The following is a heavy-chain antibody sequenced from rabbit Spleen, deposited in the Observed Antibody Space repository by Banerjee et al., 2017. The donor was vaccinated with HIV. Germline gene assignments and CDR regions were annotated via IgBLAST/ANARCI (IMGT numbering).Heavy chain of an antibody. CDR1: GFDFSSYG. Sequence: QEQLVESGGGLVQPGGSLKLSCKASGFDFSSYGVSWVRQAPGKGLEWIGYIDPVFGIAYYATWVSGRFSISRENTQNTVYLQLNSLTAADTATYFCVRDQAHMLDLWGQGTLVTVS. CDR2: IDPVFGIA. CDR3: VRDQAHMLDL. V-gene: IGHV1S47*01. J-gene: IGHJ6*01. D-gene: IGHD1-1*01.